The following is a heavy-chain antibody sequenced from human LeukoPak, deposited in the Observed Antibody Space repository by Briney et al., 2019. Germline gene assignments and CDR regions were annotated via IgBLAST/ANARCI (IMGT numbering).Heavy chain of an antibody. CDR3: ARYYDYVWGSYRFVVSRAFDI. J-gene: IGHJ3*02. Sequence: RGASVKVSCTASGYTFTGYYMHWVRQAPGQGLEWMGWINPNSGGTNYAQKFQGRVTMTRDTSISTAYMELSRLRSDDTAVYYCARYYDYVWGSYRFVVSRAFDIWGQGTMVTVSS. V-gene: IGHV1-2*02. CDR2: INPNSGGT. D-gene: IGHD3-16*02. CDR1: GYTFTGYY.